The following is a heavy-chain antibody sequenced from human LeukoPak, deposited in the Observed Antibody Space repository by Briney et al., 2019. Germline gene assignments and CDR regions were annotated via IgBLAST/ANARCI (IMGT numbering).Heavy chain of an antibody. CDR2: IKPGGGGT. Sequence: ASVKVSCKASGYRFSSNHMHWVRQAPGQGLEWMGIIKPGGGGTTYAQKFQGRIALTRDTSTTTFYMDLNNLRFEDTAVYYCARDSNWAFDSWGQGTLVTVSS. CDR3: ARDSNWAFDS. D-gene: IGHD1-1*01. J-gene: IGHJ4*02. CDR1: GYRFSSNH. V-gene: IGHV1-46*01.